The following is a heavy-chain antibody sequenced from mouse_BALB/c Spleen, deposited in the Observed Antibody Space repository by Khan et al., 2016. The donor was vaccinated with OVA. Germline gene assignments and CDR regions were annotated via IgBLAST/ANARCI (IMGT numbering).Heavy chain of an antibody. CDR2: ISSIGSS. CDR1: GYSITSDSA. Sequence: EVQLQESGPGLVQPSQSLSLPCTVTGYSITSDSAWNWIRQFPGNNLEWMGYISSIGSSRYHPSLTSRLSLTRDPSTTQFFLQLNSVTTEDTATDYGARGSTDWGQGTAVTGSS. V-gene: IGHV3-2*02. CDR3: ARGSTD. J-gene: IGHJ4*01.